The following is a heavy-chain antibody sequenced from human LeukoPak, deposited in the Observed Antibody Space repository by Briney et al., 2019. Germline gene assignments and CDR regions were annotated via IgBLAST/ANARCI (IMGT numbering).Heavy chain of an antibody. Sequence: GRSLRLSCAASGFTFSSYGMHWVRQAPGKGLEWVAIIWSDGSNKYYADSVKGRFTISRDNSKNTLYLQMNSLRAEDTAVYYCVRADSSSWPGEAFDAWGQGTMVTVSS. CDR1: GFTFSSYG. D-gene: IGHD6-13*01. CDR3: VRADSSSWPGEAFDA. CDR2: IWSDGSNK. V-gene: IGHV3-33*01. J-gene: IGHJ3*01.